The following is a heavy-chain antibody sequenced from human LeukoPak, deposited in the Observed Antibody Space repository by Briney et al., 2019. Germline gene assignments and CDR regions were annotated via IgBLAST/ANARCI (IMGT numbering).Heavy chain of an antibody. CDR3: AELGITMIGGV. CDR2: ISSSGSTI. V-gene: IGHV3-48*03. CDR1: GFTFSSFE. Sequence: GGSLRLSCTASGFTFSSFEMHWVRQAPGKGLEWVSYISSSGSTIYYAASVKGRFTISRDNAKNSLYLQMNSLRAEDTAVYYCAELGITMIGGVWGKGTTVTISS. D-gene: IGHD3-10*02. J-gene: IGHJ6*04.